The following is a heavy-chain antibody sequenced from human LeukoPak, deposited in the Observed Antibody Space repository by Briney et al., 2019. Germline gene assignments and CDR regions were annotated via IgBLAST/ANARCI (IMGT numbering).Heavy chain of an antibody. CDR2: IYYSGST. D-gene: IGHD3-22*01. CDR1: GGSISSYY. J-gene: IGHJ3*02. V-gene: IGHV4-59*01. Sequence: SETLSLTCTVSGGSISSYYWSWIRQPPGKGLEWIGYIYYSGSTNYNPSLKSRVTISVDTSKNQFSLKLSSVTAADTAVYYSATYDGAFDIWGQGTMVTVSS. CDR3: ATYDGAFDI.